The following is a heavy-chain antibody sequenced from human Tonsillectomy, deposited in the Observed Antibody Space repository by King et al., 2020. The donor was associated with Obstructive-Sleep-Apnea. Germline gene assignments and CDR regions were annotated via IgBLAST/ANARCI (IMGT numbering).Heavy chain of an antibody. V-gene: IGHV4-39*07. CDR2: VYYRGST. J-gene: IGHJ6*02. CDR1: GGSISSSHHY. Sequence: QLQESGPGLVKPSETLSLTCTVSGGSISSSHHYWGWIRQPPGKGLEWIGSVYYRGSTYYNPSLKSPFTISVDTSKNQFSLKLNSVTAADTAVYFCARDKSTTTSAMDVGGQGTTVTVSS. D-gene: IGHD5/OR15-5a*01. CDR3: ARDKSTTTSAMDV.